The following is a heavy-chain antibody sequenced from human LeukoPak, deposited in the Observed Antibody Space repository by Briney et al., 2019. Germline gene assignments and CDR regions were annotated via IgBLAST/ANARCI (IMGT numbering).Heavy chain of an antibody. CDR2: IYYSGST. Sequence: NPSETLSLTCTVSGGSISSSSYYWGWIRQPPGKGLEWIGSIYYSGSTYYNPSLKSRVTISVDTSKNQFSLKLSSVTAADTAVYYCAREYIVVVTAISRSANAFDIWGQGTMVTVSS. CDR3: AREYIVVVTAISRSANAFDI. CDR1: GGSISSSSYY. V-gene: IGHV4-39*07. D-gene: IGHD2-21*02. J-gene: IGHJ3*02.